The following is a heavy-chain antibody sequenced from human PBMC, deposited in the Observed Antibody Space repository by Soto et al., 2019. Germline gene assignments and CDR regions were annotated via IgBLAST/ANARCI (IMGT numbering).Heavy chain of an antibody. CDR3: ARVERGTATTVVDAFDI. J-gene: IGHJ3*02. D-gene: IGHD1-1*01. CDR1: GGFVSSGSYY. CDR2: MSHSGGT. V-gene: IGHV4-34*01. Sequence: QVQLQQWGAGLLKPSETLSLTCAVYGGFVSSGSYYWSWIRQPPGKGLEWIGEMSHSGGTHFNPSLKCRFTMSVYTSKNQFSLKMSSVTAADTALYYCARVERGTATTVVDAFDIWGPGTMVTVSS.